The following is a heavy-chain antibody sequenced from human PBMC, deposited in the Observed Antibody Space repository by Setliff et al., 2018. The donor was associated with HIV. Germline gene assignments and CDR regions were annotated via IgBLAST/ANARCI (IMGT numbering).Heavy chain of an antibody. CDR2: IYPGDSDT. Sequence: GESLKISCKGSGYSFTSYWIGWVRQMPGKGLEWMAIIYPGDSDTRYSPSFQGQVTISADKSISTAYLQWSTLKASDTAMYYCARSRRDGYNLEAFDIWGQGTMVTVSS. D-gene: IGHD5-12*01. V-gene: IGHV5-51*01. CDR1: GYSFTSYW. J-gene: IGHJ3*02. CDR3: ARSRRDGYNLEAFDI.